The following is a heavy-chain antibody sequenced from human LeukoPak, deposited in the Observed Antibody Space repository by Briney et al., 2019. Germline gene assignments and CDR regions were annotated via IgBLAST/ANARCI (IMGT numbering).Heavy chain of an antibody. CDR2: IKQDGSEK. D-gene: IGHD3-10*01. J-gene: IGHJ4*02. CDR3: ARGPLIWGRLTFYFDY. CDR1: GFTFSSYW. Sequence: AGGSLRLSCAASGFTFSSYWMSWVRQAPGKGLEWVANIKQDGSEKYYVDSVKGRFTISRDNAKNSLYLQMNSLRAEDTAVYYCARGPLIWGRLTFYFDYWGQGTLVTVSS. V-gene: IGHV3-7*01.